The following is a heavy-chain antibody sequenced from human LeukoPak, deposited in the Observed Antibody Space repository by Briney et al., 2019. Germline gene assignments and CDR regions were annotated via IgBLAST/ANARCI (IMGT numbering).Heavy chain of an antibody. V-gene: IGHV3-21*01. CDR3: ARDYYDSSGYYLKYFQH. Sequence: PGGSLRLSCAVSGFTFSSYEMNWVRQAPGKGLEWVSCIGSSSNYIYYGDSVKGRFTISRDNAKNSLYLQMNSLRAEDTAVYYCARDYYDSSGYYLKYFQHWGQGTLVTVSS. CDR1: GFTFSSYE. J-gene: IGHJ1*01. D-gene: IGHD3-22*01. CDR2: IGSSSNYI.